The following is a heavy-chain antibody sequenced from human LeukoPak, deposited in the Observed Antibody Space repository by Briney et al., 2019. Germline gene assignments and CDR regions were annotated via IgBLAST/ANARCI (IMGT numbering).Heavy chain of an antibody. CDR2: IYYSGTT. CDR3: ARHFGYSRSPSNFDY. D-gene: IGHD1-26*01. J-gene: IGHJ4*02. Sequence: KPSETLSLTCTASGGSINSINYYWGWIRQPPGKGLEWIGTIYYSGTTYYSPSLMSRVAISVDTAKNQFSLKLSSVTAADTAVYYCARHFGYSRSPSNFDYWGQGTLVTVSS. V-gene: IGHV4-39*01. CDR1: GGSINSINYY.